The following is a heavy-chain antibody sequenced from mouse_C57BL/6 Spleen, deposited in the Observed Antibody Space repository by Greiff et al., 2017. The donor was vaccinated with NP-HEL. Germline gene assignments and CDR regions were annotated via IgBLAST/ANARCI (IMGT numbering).Heavy chain of an antibody. Sequence: QVQLKQPGAELVKPGASVKLSCKASGYTFTSYWMHWVKQRPGQGLEWIGMIHPNSGSTNYNEKFKSKATLTVDKSSSTAYMQLSSLTSEDSAVYYCASTTVVEGYWYFDVWGTGTTVTVSS. J-gene: IGHJ1*03. D-gene: IGHD1-1*01. CDR2: IHPNSGST. V-gene: IGHV1-64*01. CDR1: GYTFTSYW. CDR3: ASTTVVEGYWYFDV.